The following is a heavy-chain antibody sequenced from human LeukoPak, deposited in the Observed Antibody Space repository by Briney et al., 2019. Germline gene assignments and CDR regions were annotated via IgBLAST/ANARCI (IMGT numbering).Heavy chain of an antibody. CDR3: ARGGAYCGGDCYAY. CDR1: GYIFTTYS. Sequence: ASVKVSCKASGYIFTTYSIHWVRQAPGQGLEWIGMINPRGDTTAYAQKFQGRVTMTSDTSMTTIYMELSSLKSEDTGLYYCARGGAYCGGDCYAYWGQGTLVTVSS. J-gene: IGHJ4*02. V-gene: IGHV1-46*01. CDR2: INPRGDTT. D-gene: IGHD2-21*02.